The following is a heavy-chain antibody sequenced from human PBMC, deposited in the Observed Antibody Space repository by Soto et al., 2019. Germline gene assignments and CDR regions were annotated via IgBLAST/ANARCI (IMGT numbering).Heavy chain of an antibody. D-gene: IGHD3-10*01. Sequence: ASVKVSCKASGYTFTSYGIRWVRQAPGQGLEWMGWISAYNGNTNYAQKLQGRVTMTTDTSTSTAYMELRSLRSDDTAVYYCARDQLLWFGELFWFDPWGQGTLVTVYS. CDR1: GYTFTSYG. CDR2: ISAYNGNT. V-gene: IGHV1-18*01. CDR3: ARDQLLWFGELFWFDP. J-gene: IGHJ5*02.